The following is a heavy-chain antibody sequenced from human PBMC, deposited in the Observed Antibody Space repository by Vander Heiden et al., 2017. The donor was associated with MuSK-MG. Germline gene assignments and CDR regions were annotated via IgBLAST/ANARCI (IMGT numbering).Heavy chain of an antibody. V-gene: IGHV5-51*01. CDR3: ARHSSPYGGYVPFDS. J-gene: IGHJ4*01. Sequence: EVQMVQSGAEVKKPGESLKISCKASGYSFTSYWIGWVRQMPGKGLEWMGIISPPDSEIRSSPSFQGQVTISADKSISTAYLQWSSLTASDTAMYYCARHSSPYGGYVPFDSWGQGTMVTVSS. CDR2: ISPPDSEI. CDR1: GYSFTSYW. D-gene: IGHD5-12*01.